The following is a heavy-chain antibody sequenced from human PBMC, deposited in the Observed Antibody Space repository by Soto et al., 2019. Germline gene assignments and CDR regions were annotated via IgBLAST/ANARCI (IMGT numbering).Heavy chain of an antibody. CDR3: TRDGATSSEGGRGYYGMDV. CDR2: ISGSGSTI. D-gene: IGHD2-15*01. CDR1: GFSLRGYE. V-gene: IGHV3-48*03. J-gene: IGHJ6*02. Sequence: GGSLRLSCAASGFSLRGYEMNWVRQAPGRGLEWVAYISGSGSTIYYADSVKGRFTISRDDASNLLSLQMNSLRSEDTAVYYCTRDGATSSEGGRGYYGMDVSGQG.